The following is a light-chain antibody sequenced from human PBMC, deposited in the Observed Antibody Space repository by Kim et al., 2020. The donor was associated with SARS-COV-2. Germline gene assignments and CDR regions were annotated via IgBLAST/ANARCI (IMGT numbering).Light chain of an antibody. CDR2: ADT. CDR1: TSNIGSGYD. J-gene: IGLJ3*02. CDR3: QTYDNVLSTWV. V-gene: IGLV1-40*01. Sequence: QRVTISCTGATSNIGSGYDVHWYQKLPGSAPKLVIYADTTRPSGVPDRFSASKSSTSASLAITGLQPADEADYYCQTYDNVLSTWVFGGGTKLTVL.